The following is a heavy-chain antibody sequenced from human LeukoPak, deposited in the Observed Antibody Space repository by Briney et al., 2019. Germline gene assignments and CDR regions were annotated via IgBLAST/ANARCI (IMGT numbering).Heavy chain of an antibody. D-gene: IGHD3/OR15-3a*01. V-gene: IGHV3-53*01. Sequence: GGSLRLSCAVSGLTVSSNYITWVRQAPGKGLEWVSVFLGGGSTHYADSVKARFSMSRDNSRNIVYLQLNSLRADDTAVYYCARSGLTGRGNGLDVWGQGTTVTVSS. CDR2: FLGGGST. J-gene: IGHJ6*02. CDR3: ARSGLTGRGNGLDV. CDR1: GLTVSSNY.